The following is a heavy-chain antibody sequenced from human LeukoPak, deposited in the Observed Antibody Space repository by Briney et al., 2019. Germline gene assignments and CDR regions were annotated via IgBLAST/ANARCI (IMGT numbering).Heavy chain of an antibody. CDR3: ARSRLRYFDY. CDR2: IYYSGST. D-gene: IGHD3-9*01. J-gene: IGHJ4*02. V-gene: IGHV4-31*03. Sequence: SQTLSLTCTVSGGSISSGGYYWSWIRQHPGKGLEWIGYIYYSGSTYYNPSLKSRVTISVDTSNNQFSLKLSSVTAADTAVYYCARSRLRYFDYWGQGTLVTVSS. CDR1: GGSISSGGYY.